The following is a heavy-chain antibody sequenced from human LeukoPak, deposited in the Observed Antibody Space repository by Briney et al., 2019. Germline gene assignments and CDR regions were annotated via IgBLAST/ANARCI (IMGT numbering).Heavy chain of an antibody. CDR3: TMDYDFWSGYYDDAFDI. CDR2: INPNSGGT. CDR1: GYTFTGYY. Sequence: GSVKVSCKASGYTFTGYYMHWVRQAPGQGLEWMGWINPNSGGTNYAQKFQGRVTMTRDTSISTAYMELRSLRSDDTAVYSCTMDYDFWSGYYDDAFDIWGQGTMITVSS. V-gene: IGHV1-2*02. J-gene: IGHJ3*02. D-gene: IGHD3-3*01.